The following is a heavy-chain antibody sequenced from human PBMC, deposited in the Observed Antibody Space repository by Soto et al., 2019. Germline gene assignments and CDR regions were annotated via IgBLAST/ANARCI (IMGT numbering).Heavy chain of an antibody. CDR1: GFTFSRYG. D-gene: IGHD6-13*01. CDR2: IWNEGIYK. CDR3: ARSFGMAGRYFYYYGLDV. V-gene: IGHV3-33*01. Sequence: QVQLAESGGGVAQPGSSLRLSCIASGFTFSRYGMHWVRQAPGKGLVWVSGIWNEGIYKDYEESVKGRFSVSRDNSKNSLYLQMNSLRAEETAVYYCARSFGMAGRYFYYYGLDVWGQGTTVTVSS. J-gene: IGHJ6*02.